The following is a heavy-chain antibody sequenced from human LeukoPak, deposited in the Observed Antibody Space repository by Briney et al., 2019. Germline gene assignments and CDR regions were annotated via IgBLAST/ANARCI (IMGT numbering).Heavy chain of an antibody. D-gene: IGHD3-16*02. CDR3: ARVDYVWGSYRYTSNFDY. V-gene: IGHV4-34*01. J-gene: IGHJ4*02. CDR1: GGPFSGYY. CDR2: INHSGST. Sequence: AETLSLPCAVYGGPFSGYYLSWIRQPPGKGLEWIGEINHSGSTKYNPSPKKRVTKTRNDSKNQFPLQLMSVTAADPAVYYCARVDYVWGSYRYTSNFDYWGQGTLVTVSS.